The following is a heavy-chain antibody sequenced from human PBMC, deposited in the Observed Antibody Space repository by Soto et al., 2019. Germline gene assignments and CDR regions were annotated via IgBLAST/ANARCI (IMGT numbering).Heavy chain of an antibody. V-gene: IGHV4-31*03. CDR3: ARDRRQWSLEYYFDY. CDR2: IYYSGST. J-gene: IGHJ4*01. D-gene: IGHD1-1*01. Sequence: SETLSLTCTVSGGSISSGGYYWSWIRQHPGKGLEWIGYIYYSGSTYYNPSLKSRVTISVDTSKNQFSLKLSSVTAADTAVYYCARDRRQWSLEYYFDYWGQGTLVTVSS. CDR1: GGSISSGGYY.